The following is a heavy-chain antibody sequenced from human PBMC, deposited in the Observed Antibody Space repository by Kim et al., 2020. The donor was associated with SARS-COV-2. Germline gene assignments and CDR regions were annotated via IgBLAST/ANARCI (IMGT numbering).Heavy chain of an antibody. Sequence: GGSLRLSCAASGFTFSSYEMNWVRQAPGKGLEWVSYISSSGSTIYYADSVKGRFTISRDNAKNSLYLQMNSLRAEDTAVYYCARWMGLDYYDSSGPGDYWGQGTLVTVSS. J-gene: IGHJ4*02. V-gene: IGHV3-48*03. D-gene: IGHD3-22*01. CDR1: GFTFSSYE. CDR3: ARWMGLDYYDSSGPGDY. CDR2: ISSSGSTI.